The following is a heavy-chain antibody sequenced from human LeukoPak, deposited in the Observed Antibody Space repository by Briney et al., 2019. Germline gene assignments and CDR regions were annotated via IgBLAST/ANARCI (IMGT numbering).Heavy chain of an antibody. CDR2: IYYSGST. Sequence: SETLSLTCTVSGGSISSYYWSWIRQPPGKGLEWIGYIYYSGSTSYNPSLKSRVTISVDTSKNQFSLKLSSVTAADTAVYYCARVGTVVVLAATQGRGYYYYMDVWGKGTTVTVSS. J-gene: IGHJ6*03. V-gene: IGHV4-59*12. D-gene: IGHD2-15*01. CDR3: ARVGTVVVLAATQGRGYYYYMDV. CDR1: GGSISSYY.